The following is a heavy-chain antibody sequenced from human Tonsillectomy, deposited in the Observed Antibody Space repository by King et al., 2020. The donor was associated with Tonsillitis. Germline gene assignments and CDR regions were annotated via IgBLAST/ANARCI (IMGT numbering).Heavy chain of an antibody. CDR3: AKTFGDYGGWFDP. CDR1: GFTFDDYA. V-gene: IGHV3-9*01. Sequence: VQLVESGGGLVQPGRSLRLSCAASGFTFDDYAMHWVRQAPGKGLEWVSGIGWNNGSIDYADSVKGRFTISRDNAKNSLYLQMNSLRAEVTAFYYCAKTFGDYGGWFDPWGQGTLVTVSS. D-gene: IGHD4-17*01. CDR2: IGWNNGSI. J-gene: IGHJ5*02.